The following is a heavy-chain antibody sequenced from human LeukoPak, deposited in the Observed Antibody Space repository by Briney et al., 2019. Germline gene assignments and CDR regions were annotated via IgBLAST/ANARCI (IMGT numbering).Heavy chain of an antibody. Sequence: ASGKVSCKASGYTFTSYDINWVRQATGQGLEWMGWMNPNSGNTGYAQKFQGRVTMTRNTSISTAYMELSSLRSEDTAVYYCARSPGGSRRPTNWLDPWGQGTLVTVSS. CDR1: GYTFTSYD. D-gene: IGHD1-26*01. V-gene: IGHV1-8*01. CDR3: ARSPGGSRRPTNWLDP. CDR2: MNPNSGNT. J-gene: IGHJ5*02.